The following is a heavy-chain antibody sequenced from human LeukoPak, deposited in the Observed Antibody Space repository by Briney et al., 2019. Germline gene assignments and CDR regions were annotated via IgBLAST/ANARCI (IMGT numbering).Heavy chain of an antibody. CDR2: ITGSGDST. J-gene: IGHJ4*02. CDR3: AKGVLGAPDYGESYFDY. CDR1: GFIFSTYA. Sequence: GGSLRLSCAASGFIFSTYAMSWVRQAPGKGLEWVSAITGSGDSTYYADSVKGRFTISRDNSKNTLYLQMNSLRAEDTAVYYCAKGVLGAPDYGESYFDYWGQGTLVTVSS. D-gene: IGHD4-17*01. V-gene: IGHV3-23*01.